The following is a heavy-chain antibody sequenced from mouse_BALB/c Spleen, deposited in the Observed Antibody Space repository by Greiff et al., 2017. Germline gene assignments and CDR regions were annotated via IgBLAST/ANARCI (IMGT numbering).Heavy chain of an antibody. CDR3: ARSEYGNYFDY. Sequence: DVKLVESGGGLVQPGGSRKLSCAASGFTFSSFGMHWVRQAPEKGLEWVAYISSGSSTIYYADTVKGRFTISRDNPKNPLFLQMTRLRSEDTAMYYCARSEYGNYFDYWGQGTTLTVSS. CDR1: GFTFSSFG. D-gene: IGHD2-10*02. J-gene: IGHJ2*01. CDR2: ISSGSSTI. V-gene: IGHV5-17*02.